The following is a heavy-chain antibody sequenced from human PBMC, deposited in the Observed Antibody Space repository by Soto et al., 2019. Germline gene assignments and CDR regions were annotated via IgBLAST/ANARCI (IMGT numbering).Heavy chain of an antibody. V-gene: IGHV4-34*01. Sequence: QVQLQQWGAGLLKPSETLSLTCAVYGESFSGYYWSWIRQPPGKGLEWIGEINHSGSTNYNPSLKSRVTISADTSKNQFPRRLSSVTAADPAVYYCARGTVGSGWYYWGQGTLVTVSS. CDR2: INHSGST. CDR1: GESFSGYY. J-gene: IGHJ4*02. CDR3: ARGTVGSGWYY. D-gene: IGHD6-13*01.